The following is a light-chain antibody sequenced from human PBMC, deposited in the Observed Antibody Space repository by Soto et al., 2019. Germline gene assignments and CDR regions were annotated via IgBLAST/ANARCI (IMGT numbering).Light chain of an antibody. CDR1: SSDVGAYDF. Sequence: QSALTQPASVSGSPGQSITISCTGASSDVGAYDFVSWYQQHPGKAPKPMIFDVSNRPSGVSNRFSGSKSGNTASLTISGLQAEDEADYYCSSYASTSTGVFGTGTKLTVL. CDR2: DVS. J-gene: IGLJ1*01. V-gene: IGLV2-14*01. CDR3: SSYASTSTGV.